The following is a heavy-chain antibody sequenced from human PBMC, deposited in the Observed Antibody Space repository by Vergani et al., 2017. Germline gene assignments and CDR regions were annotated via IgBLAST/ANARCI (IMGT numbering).Heavy chain of an antibody. CDR1: GGTFSSYT. D-gene: IGHD2-2*02. CDR2: IIPILGIA. J-gene: IGHJ3*02. CDR3: AGEGADIVVVPAAIGGDAFDI. V-gene: IGHV1-69*08. Sequence: QVQLVQSGAEVKKPGSSVKVSCKASGGTFSSYTISWVRQAPGQGLEWMGRIIPILGIANYAQKFQGRVTITADKSTSTAYMELSSLRSEDTAVYYCAGEGADIVVVPAAIGGDAFDIWGQGTMVTVSS.